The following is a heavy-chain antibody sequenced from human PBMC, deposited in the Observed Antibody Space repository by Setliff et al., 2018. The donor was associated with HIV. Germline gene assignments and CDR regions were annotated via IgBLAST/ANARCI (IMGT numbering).Heavy chain of an antibody. D-gene: IGHD3-22*01. CDR2: IYYSGRT. Sequence: PSETLSLTCTVSGGSISSSSHYWGWIRQPPGKGLEWIGSIYYSGRTDDNPSLRSRVTISVDTSENQFSLRLNSVTAADTAVYYCARYRYYYDSSGYGRWFDPWGQGTLVTVSS. V-gene: IGHV4-39*01. CDR1: GGSISSSSHY. CDR3: ARYRYYYDSSGYGRWFDP. J-gene: IGHJ5*02.